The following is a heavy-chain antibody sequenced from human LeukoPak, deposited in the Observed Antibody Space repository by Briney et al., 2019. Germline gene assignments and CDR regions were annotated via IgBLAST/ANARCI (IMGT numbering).Heavy chain of an antibody. CDR3: AKAGAVVVVAAKYFDY. CDR2: ISGSGGST. CDR1: GFTFTSYG. D-gene: IGHD2-15*01. J-gene: IGHJ4*02. Sequence: GGSLRLSCAASGFTFTSYGVSWVRQAPGKGLEWVSGISGSGGSTYYADSVKGRFTISRDNSKNTLYLQMNSLRAEDTAIYYCAKAGAVVVVAAKYFDYWGQGTLVTVSS. V-gene: IGHV3-23*01.